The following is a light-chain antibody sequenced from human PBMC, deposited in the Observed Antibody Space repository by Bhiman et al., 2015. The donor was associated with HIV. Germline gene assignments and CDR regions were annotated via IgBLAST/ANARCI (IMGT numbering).Light chain of an antibody. V-gene: IGLV3-1*01. Sequence: SYELTQPPSVSVSPGQTASITCSGDKLGDKYVSWYQQKPGQSPVLVIYQDRKRPSGIPERFSGSNSGNTATLTISGTQAMDEADYYCQAWDSSAYVFGTGTKVTVL. CDR2: QDR. CDR3: QAWDSSAYV. J-gene: IGLJ1*01. CDR1: KLGDKY.